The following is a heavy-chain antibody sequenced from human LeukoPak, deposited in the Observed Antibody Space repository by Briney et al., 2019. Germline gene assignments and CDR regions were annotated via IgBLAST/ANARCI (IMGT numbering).Heavy chain of an antibody. J-gene: IGHJ3*02. CDR2: INHSGST. Sequence: PSETLSLTCTVSGGSISSSSYYWGWIRQPPGKGLEWIGEINHSGSTNYNPSLKSRVTISVDTSKNQFSLKLSSVTAADTAVYYCARSFYYYDSSGPGPGAFDIWGQGTMVTVSS. CDR1: GGSISSSSYY. D-gene: IGHD3-22*01. V-gene: IGHV4-39*07. CDR3: ARSFYYYDSSGPGPGAFDI.